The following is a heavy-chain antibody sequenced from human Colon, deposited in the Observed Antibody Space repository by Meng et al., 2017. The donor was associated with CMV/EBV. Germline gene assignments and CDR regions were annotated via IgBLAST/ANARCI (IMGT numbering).Heavy chain of an antibody. D-gene: IGHD3-22*01. Sequence: GEVVPVGEEVKKPGAPRKASLKAFGTTFTENYIDWGRKAPGKGLGWIGRNNPNSGGTNYAKKFQGRVTMTRDTSISTAYMELSRLRSDDTAVYYCARGKNYYDSSGYRKGLDYWGQGTLVTVSS. CDR2: NNPNSGGT. CDR1: GTTFTENY. J-gene: IGHJ4*02. V-gene: IGHV1-2*02. CDR3: ARGKNYYDSSGYRKGLDY.